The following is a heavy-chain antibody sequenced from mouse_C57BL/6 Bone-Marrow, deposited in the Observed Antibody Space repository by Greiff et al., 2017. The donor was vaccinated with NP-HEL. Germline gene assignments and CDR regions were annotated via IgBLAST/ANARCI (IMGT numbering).Heavy chain of an antibody. J-gene: IGHJ2*01. V-gene: IGHV1-72*01. Sequence: QVQLKQPGAELVKPGASVKLSCKASGYTFTSYLMHWVKQRPGRGLEWIGRIDPNSGGTKYNEKFKSKATLTVDKPSSTAYMQLNSLTSEDSAVYYGARYYYGSGSVDDWGQGATVPVSP. CDR3: ARYYYGSGSVDD. D-gene: IGHD1-1*01. CDR2: IDPNSGGT. CDR1: GYTFTSYL.